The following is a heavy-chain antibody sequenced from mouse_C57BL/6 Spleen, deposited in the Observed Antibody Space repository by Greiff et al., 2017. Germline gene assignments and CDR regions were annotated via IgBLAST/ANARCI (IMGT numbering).Heavy chain of an antibody. CDR3: TRWGWEDD. CDR1: GYTFTDYE. J-gene: IGHJ4*01. D-gene: IGHD1-1*02. Sequence: QVQLQQSGAELVRPGASVTLSCKASGYTFTDYEMHWVKQTPVHGLEWIGAIDPETGGTAYNQKFKGKAILTADKSSSTAYMELRSLTSEDSAVYYCTRWGWEDDWGQGTSGTVSA. V-gene: IGHV1-15*01. CDR2: IDPETGGT.